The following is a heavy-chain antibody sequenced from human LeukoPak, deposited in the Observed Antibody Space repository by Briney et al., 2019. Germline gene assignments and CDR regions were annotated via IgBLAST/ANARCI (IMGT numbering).Heavy chain of an antibody. CDR2: INPNSGNT. J-gene: IGHJ4*02. Sequence: ASVKVSCKASGYTFTGYYMHWVRQAPGQGLEWMGWINPNSGNTNYAQKLQGRVTMTTDTSTSTAYMELRSLRSDDTAVYYCARDLDPYDWFDYWGQGTLVTVSS. D-gene: IGHD5-12*01. CDR1: GYTFTGYY. CDR3: ARDLDPYDWFDY. V-gene: IGHV1-18*04.